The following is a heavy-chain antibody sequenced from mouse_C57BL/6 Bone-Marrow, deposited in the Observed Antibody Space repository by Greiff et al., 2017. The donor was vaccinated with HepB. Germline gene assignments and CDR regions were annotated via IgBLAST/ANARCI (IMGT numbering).Heavy chain of an antibody. J-gene: IGHJ2*01. CDR1: GYTFTSYW. CDR2: INPSSGYT. Sequence: QVQLQQSGAELAKPGASVKLSCKASGYTFTSYWMHWVKQRPGQGLEWIGYINPSSGYTKYNQKFKDKATLTAAKSSSTAYMQLSSLTYEDSAVYYCARWDYWGQGTTLTVSS. CDR3: ARWDY. V-gene: IGHV1-7*01.